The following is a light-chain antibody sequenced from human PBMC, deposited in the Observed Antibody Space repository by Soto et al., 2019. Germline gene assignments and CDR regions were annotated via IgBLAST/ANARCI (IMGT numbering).Light chain of an antibody. J-gene: IGKJ1*01. Sequence: DIVMTQSPDSLAVSPGEGVTLSCRASQGIGDTLAWYQHKPGQAPRLLIYDASNRATGIPARFSGSGSGTDFTLSISSLEPEDFAVYYCQQRYRWPRTFGQGTKVDIK. CDR3: QQRYRWPRT. CDR1: QGIGDT. CDR2: DAS. V-gene: IGKV3-11*01.